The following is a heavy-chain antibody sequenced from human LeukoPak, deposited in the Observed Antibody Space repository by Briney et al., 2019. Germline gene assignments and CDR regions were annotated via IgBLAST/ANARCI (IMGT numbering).Heavy chain of an antibody. V-gene: IGHV1-8*01. J-gene: IGHJ1*01. Sequence: ASVKVSCKASGYTFTSYDINWVRQATGQGLEWMGWMNPNSGNTGYAQKFQGRVTMTRNTSISTAYMELSSLRSEDTTVYYCARVLWFGGKYFQHWGQGTLVTVSS. CDR1: GYTFTSYD. CDR3: ARVLWFGGKYFQH. D-gene: IGHD3-10*01. CDR2: MNPNSGNT.